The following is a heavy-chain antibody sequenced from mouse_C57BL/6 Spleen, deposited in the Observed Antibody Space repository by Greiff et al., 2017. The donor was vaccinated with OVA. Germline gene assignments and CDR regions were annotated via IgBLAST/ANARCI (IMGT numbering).Heavy chain of an antibody. J-gene: IGHJ1*03. V-gene: IGHV1-22*01. Sequence: VQLQQSGPELVKPGASVKMSCKASGYTFTDYNMHWVKQSHGKSLEWIGYINPNNGGTSYNQKFKGKATLTVNKSSSTAYMELRSLTSEDSAVYDGARDYGSSACGYFDVWGTGTTVTVSS. CDR1: GYTFTDYN. D-gene: IGHD1-1*01. CDR3: ARDYGSSACGYFDV. CDR2: INPNNGGT.